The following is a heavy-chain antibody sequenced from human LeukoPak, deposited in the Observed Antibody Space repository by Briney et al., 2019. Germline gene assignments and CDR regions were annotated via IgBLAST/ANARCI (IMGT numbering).Heavy chain of an antibody. V-gene: IGHV3-48*01. CDR1: GFSFSPYS. Sequence: GGSLRFSCAASGFSFSPYSMNWLRQAPGKGLEWVSYIDSSSGTIYYADSVRGRFTISGDNAKNSLYLQMNSLRAEDTAVYYCAKPGIYCSGGSCYYFDYWGQGTLVTVSS. J-gene: IGHJ4*02. CDR3: AKPGIYCSGGSCYYFDY. D-gene: IGHD2-15*01. CDR2: IDSSSGTI.